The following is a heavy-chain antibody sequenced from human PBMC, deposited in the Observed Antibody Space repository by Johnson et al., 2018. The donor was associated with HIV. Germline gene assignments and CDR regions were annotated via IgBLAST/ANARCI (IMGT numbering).Heavy chain of an antibody. Sequence: VQLVESGGGLVQPGRSLRLSCAASGFTFDDYAMHWVRQAPGKGLEWVSGISWNSGSIGYADSVQGRFTLSRDNAKNSLYLQMNSLRAEDTALYYCAKDTEAAAGTDDAFDIWGQGTMVTVSS. CDR1: GFTFDDYA. D-gene: IGHD6-13*01. J-gene: IGHJ3*02. CDR2: ISWNSGSI. CDR3: AKDTEAAAGTDDAFDI. V-gene: IGHV3-9*01.